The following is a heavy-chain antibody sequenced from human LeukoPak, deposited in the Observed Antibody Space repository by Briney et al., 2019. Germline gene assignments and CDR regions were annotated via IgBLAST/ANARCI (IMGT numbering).Heavy chain of an antibody. CDR1: GGSISSGDYY. D-gene: IGHD2-2*01. CDR3: ARGRGVVVPAAINWFDP. CDR2: IYYSGST. J-gene: IGHJ5*02. Sequence: SETLSLTCTVSGGSISSGDYYWSWIRQPPGKGLEWIGYIYYSGSTYYNPSLKSRVTISVDTSKNQFSLKLSSVTAADTAVYYCARGRGVVVPAAINWFDPWGQGPLVTVSS. V-gene: IGHV4-30-4*01.